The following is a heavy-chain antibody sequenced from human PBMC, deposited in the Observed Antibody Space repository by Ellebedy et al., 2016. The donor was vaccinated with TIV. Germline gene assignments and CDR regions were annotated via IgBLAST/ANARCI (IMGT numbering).Heavy chain of an antibody. CDR3: ARNWVPL. D-gene: IGHD3-10*01. V-gene: IGHV3-48*03. J-gene: IGHJ4*02. CDR2: ISRSGNSI. Sequence: GESLKISCAASGFTFSSHEMNWVRQAPGKGLEWVSYISRSGNSIYYADSVKGRFTISRDNAKNSLYLQMNSLRAEETAVYYCARNWVPLWGQGTLVTVSS. CDR1: GFTFSSHE.